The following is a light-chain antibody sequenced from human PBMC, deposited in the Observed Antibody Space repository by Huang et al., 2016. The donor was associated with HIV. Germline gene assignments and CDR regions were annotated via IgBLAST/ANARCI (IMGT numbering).Light chain of an antibody. V-gene: IGKV3-15*01. J-gene: IGKJ2*01. CDR1: QSVATN. Sequence: EIIMTQSPATLSLSPGEGASLSCSANQSVATNLALYLHRPGQSPRILIFGASTRASGLPGRFSGSGSGTQFTLTVSGLQSEDFAVYYCQQYHNWPYTFGQGTKLEI. CDR3: QQYHNWPYT. CDR2: GAS.